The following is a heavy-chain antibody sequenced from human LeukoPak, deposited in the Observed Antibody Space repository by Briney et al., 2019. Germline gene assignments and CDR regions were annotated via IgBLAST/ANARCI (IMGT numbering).Heavy chain of an antibody. CDR2: INPSGGST. CDR3: ARWATDAFDI. Sequence: ASVKVSCKASGYTFTSYYMHWVRQAPGQGLEWMGIINPSGGSTSYAQKLQGRVTMTTDTSTSTAYMELRSLRSDDTAVYYCARWATDAFDIWGQGTMVTVSS. V-gene: IGHV1-46*01. CDR1: GYTFTSYY. J-gene: IGHJ3*02.